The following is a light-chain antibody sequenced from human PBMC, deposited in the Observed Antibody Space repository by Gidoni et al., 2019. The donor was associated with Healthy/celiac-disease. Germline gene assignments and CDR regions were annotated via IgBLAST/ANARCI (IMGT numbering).Light chain of an antibody. Sequence: EIVMTQSPATLSVSPGERATLSCRASQSVSNNLAWYQQKPGQAPRLLIYGASTRATGIPARFSGSGSGTAFTLTISSLQSEDFAVYYCQQYNNWPPKTFXXXTKVEIK. CDR2: GAS. CDR3: QQYNNWPPKT. V-gene: IGKV3-15*01. J-gene: IGKJ1*01. CDR1: QSVSNN.